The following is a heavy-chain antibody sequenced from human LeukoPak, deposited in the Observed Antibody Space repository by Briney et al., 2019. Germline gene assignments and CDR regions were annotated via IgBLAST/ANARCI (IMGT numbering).Heavy chain of an antibody. CDR3: ARERAVAGGYYYGMDV. CDR2: IKQDGSEK. J-gene: IGHJ6*02. D-gene: IGHD6-19*01. Sequence: PGGSLRLSCAASGFTFSSYWMSWVRQAPGKGLEWVANIKQDGSEKYYVDSVKGRFTISRDNAENSLYLQMNSLRAEDTAVYYCARERAVAGGYYYGMDVWGQGTTVTVSS. CDR1: GFTFSSYW. V-gene: IGHV3-7*01.